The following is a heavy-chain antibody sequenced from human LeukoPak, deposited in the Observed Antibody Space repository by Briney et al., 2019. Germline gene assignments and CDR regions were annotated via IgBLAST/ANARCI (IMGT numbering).Heavy chain of an antibody. V-gene: IGHV4-59*01. CDR2: IYYSGST. CDR3: ARVSGYCSSTSCLYTRHFDY. CDR1: GGSISSYY. Sequence: SETLSLTCTVSGGSISSYYWSWIRHPPGKGLEWIGYIYYSGSTNYNPSLKSRVTISVDTSKNQFSLKLSSVTAADTAVYYCARVSGYCSSTSCLYTRHFDYWGQGTLVAVSS. J-gene: IGHJ4*02. D-gene: IGHD2-2*01.